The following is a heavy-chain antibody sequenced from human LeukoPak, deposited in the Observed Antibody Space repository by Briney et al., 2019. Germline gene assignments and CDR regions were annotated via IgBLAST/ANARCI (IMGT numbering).Heavy chain of an antibody. CDR1: GFTFSSYG. CDR2: ISYDGSNK. V-gene: IGHV3-30*18. D-gene: IGHD2-2*01. CDR3: AKDHCSSTSCYAGGLDY. Sequence: GGSLRLSCAASGFTFSSYGMHWVRQAPGKGLEWVAVISYDGSNKYYADSVKGRFTISRDNSKNTLYLQMNSLRAEDTAVYYCAKDHCSSTSCYAGGLDYWGQGTLVTVSS. J-gene: IGHJ4*02.